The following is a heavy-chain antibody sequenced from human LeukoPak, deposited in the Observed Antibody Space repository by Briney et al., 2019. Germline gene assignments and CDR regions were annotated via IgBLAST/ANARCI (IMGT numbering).Heavy chain of an antibody. Sequence: GGSLRLSCAASDFSVNSYNMTWVRQGPGRGLEWLSLFYSDGKLSYADSVRGRFTTSRHSSKNTLSLQMNSVREEDAAVYYCATTVQTRDDAFHIWGQGTMVTVSS. CDR3: ATTVQTRDDAFHI. J-gene: IGHJ3*02. V-gene: IGHV3-53*04. D-gene: IGHD1-7*01. CDR2: FYSDGKL. CDR1: DFSVNSYN.